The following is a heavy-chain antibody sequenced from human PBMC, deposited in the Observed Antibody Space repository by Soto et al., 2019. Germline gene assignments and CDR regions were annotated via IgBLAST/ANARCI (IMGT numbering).Heavy chain of an antibody. CDR3: ARDAYYYDSSGYFEDY. J-gene: IGHJ4*02. V-gene: IGHV3-21*01. CDR2: ISSSSSYI. Sequence: GGSLRLSCAASGFTFSSYSMNWVRQAPGKGLEWVSSISSSSSYIYYADSVKGRFTISRDNAKNSLYLQMNSLRAEDTAVYYCARDAYYYDSSGYFEDYWGQGTLVTVSS. D-gene: IGHD3-22*01. CDR1: GFTFSSYS.